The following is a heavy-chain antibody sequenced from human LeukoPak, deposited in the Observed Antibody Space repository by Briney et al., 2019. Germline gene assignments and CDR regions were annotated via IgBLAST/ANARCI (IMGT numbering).Heavy chain of an antibody. V-gene: IGHV4-59*01. J-gene: IGHJ3*02. CDR1: GGSISSYY. CDR2: IYYSGST. CDR3: ARVNGGGSSSWTDAFDI. D-gene: IGHD6-13*01. Sequence: SETLSLTCTVSGGSISSYYWSWIRQPPGKGLEWIGYIYYSGSTNYNPSLKSRVTISVDTSKNQFSLKLSSVTAADTAVYYCARVNGGGSSSWTDAFDIWGQGTMVTVSS.